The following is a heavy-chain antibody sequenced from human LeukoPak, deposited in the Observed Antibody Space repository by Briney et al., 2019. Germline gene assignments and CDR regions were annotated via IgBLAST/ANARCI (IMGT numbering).Heavy chain of an antibody. CDR1: RGYIGKFY. CDR3: ARSDYYGLGSYDWSFDL. J-gene: IGHJ2*01. CDR2: VYYRWST. D-gene: IGHD3-16*01. Sequence: SGTLSLTCTVSRGYIGKFYSSAIRQSPRMGLEWSGYVYYRWSTLYNRYLRRRVTRSVDVSHHLLSLQLRSVTAADAGVYYCARSDYYGLGSYDWSFDLWGRGTLVTVSS. V-gene: IGHV4-59*08.